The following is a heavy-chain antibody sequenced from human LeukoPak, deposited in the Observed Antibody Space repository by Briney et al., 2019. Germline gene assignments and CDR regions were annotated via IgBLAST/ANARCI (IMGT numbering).Heavy chain of an antibody. CDR1: GGSFSGYY. CDR2: INHSGST. CDR3: AVVVPAARFDI. D-gene: IGHD2-2*01. J-gene: IGHJ3*02. V-gene: IGHV4-34*01. Sequence: PSETLSLTCAVYGGSFSGYYWSWIRQPPGKGLEWIGEINHSGSTNYNPSLKSRVTISVDTSKNQFSLKLSSMTAADTAVYYCAVVVPAARFDIWGQGTMVTVSS.